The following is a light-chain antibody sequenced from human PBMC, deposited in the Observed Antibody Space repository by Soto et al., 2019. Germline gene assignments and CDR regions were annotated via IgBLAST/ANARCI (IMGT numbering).Light chain of an antibody. Sequence: QLVLTQSPSASGTPGQRVTISCSGSASTIGRNYVYWYQQLPGTAPKLLIYRNSQRPSGVPDRFSGSKSGTSASLAISGLRSEDEADYYCAAWDDNLSGLYVFGAGTKLTVL. V-gene: IGLV1-47*01. CDR2: RNS. CDR1: ASTIGRNY. CDR3: AAWDDNLSGLYV. J-gene: IGLJ1*01.